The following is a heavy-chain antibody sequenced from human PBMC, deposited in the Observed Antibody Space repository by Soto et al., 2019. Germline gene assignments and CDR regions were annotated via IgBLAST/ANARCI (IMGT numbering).Heavy chain of an antibody. Sequence: QVQLQESGPGLVKPSETLSLTCTVSGDSISSDYWSWIRQPPGKGLEYIGYIYYSGSTNYNPSLKSRFTISVDTSKNQFSLKLSSVPAADRAVYYCARVRMNYYYYGMDVWGQGTTVTVSS. D-gene: IGHD2-15*01. CDR3: ARVRMNYYYYGMDV. V-gene: IGHV4-59*01. CDR2: IYYSGST. CDR1: GDSISSDY. J-gene: IGHJ6*02.